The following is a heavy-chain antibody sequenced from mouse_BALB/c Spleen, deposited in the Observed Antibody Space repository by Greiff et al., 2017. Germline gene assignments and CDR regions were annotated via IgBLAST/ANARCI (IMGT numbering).Heavy chain of an antibody. J-gene: IGHJ4*01. Sequence: EVQVVESGGGLVKPGGSLKLSCAASGFTFSSYAMSWVRQTPEKRLEWVASISSGGSTYYPDSVKGRFTISRDNARNILYLQMSSLRSEDTAMYYCARDYYGSDYAMDYWGQGTSVTVSS. CDR1: GFTFSSYA. CDR3: ARDYYGSDYAMDY. V-gene: IGHV5-6-5*01. CDR2: ISSGGST. D-gene: IGHD1-1*01.